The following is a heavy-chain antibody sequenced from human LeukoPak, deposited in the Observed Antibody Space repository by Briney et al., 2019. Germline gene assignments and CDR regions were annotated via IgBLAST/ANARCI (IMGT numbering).Heavy chain of an antibody. CDR2: ISNDGTNK. D-gene: IGHD3-22*01. V-gene: IGHV3-30*18. CDR3: AKEGYDSSGPGYFDY. Sequence: HAGRSLRLSCAASGFTFSSYDMHWVRQAPGKGLEWVAIISNDGTNKYYADSVKGRFTISRDNSKNMLYLQMNSLRAEDTAVYYCAKEGYDSSGPGYFDYWGQGTLVTVSS. CDR1: GFTFSSYD. J-gene: IGHJ4*02.